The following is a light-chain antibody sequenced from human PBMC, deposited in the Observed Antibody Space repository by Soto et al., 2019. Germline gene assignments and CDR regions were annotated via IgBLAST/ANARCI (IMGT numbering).Light chain of an antibody. CDR1: QSISSY. CDR2: AAS. CDR3: QQSYSTPLT. V-gene: IGKV1-39*01. Sequence: DIQLTQSASSLSASLAARERVXLRASQSISSYLNWYQQKPGKAPKLLIYAASSLQSGVPSRFSGSGSGTDFTLTISSLQPEDFATYYCQQSYSTPLTFGGGTKVAIK. J-gene: IGKJ4*01.